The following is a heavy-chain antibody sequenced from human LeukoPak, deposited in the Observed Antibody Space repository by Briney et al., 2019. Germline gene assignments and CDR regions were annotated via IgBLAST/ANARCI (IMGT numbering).Heavy chain of an antibody. J-gene: IGHJ6*03. D-gene: IGHD3-3*01. Sequence: PSETLSLTCTVSGGSISSHYWSWIRQPPGKGLEWIGYIYYSGSTNYNPSLKSRVTISVDTSKNQFSLKLSSVTAADTAVYYCARAIYDFWSGYYHYYYYYTDVWGKGTTVTVSS. CDR1: GGSISSHY. CDR3: ARAIYDFWSGYYHYYYYYTDV. CDR2: IYYSGST. V-gene: IGHV4-59*11.